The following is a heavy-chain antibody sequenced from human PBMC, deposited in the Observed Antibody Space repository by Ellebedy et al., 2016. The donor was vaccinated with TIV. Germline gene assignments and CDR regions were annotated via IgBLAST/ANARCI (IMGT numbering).Heavy chain of an antibody. Sequence: GGSLRLSXAASGFTVSSNYMSWVRQAPGKGLEWVSVIYSGGSTYYADSVEGRFTISRDNSKNTLYLQMNSLRAEDTAVYYCAKFRFGLRDIDYWGQGTLVTISS. CDR1: GFTVSSNY. CDR2: IYSGGST. D-gene: IGHD3/OR15-3a*01. CDR3: AKFRFGLRDIDY. V-gene: IGHV3-53*01. J-gene: IGHJ4*02.